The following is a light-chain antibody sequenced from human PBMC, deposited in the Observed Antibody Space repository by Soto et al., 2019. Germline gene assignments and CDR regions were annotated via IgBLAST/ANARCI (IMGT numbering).Light chain of an antibody. V-gene: IGKV1-39*01. CDR2: AAS. J-gene: IGKJ4*01. Sequence: DIRMTHSPCALSASVGDSLTITCRASQYISTYLNWYQQKPGKAPKLLIYAASSLQSGVPSRFSGSGSGTDFTLTISSLQAEEFPTYYCPQSYSTPPAPLTFGGGTKVDIK. CDR1: QYISTY. CDR3: PQSYSTPPAPLT.